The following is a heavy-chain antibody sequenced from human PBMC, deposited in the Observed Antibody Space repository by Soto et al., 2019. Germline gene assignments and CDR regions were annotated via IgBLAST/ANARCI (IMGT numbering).Heavy chain of an antibody. Sequence: QVQLVQSGAEVKKPGSSVKVSCKASGGTFSSYTISWVRQAPGQGLEWMGRIIPILGIANYAQKFQGRVTITADKSTSTAYMELSSLRSEDTAVYYCAREGEYCSDGSCYLVDADWGQGTLVTVSS. CDR3: AREGEYCSDGSCYLVDAD. D-gene: IGHD2-15*01. J-gene: IGHJ4*02. CDR1: GGTFSSYT. V-gene: IGHV1-69*02. CDR2: IIPILGIA.